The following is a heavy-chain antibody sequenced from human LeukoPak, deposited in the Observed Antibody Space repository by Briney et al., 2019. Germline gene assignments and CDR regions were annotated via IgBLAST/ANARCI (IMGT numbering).Heavy chain of an antibody. CDR1: GFTFSSYS. V-gene: IGHV3-21*04. Sequence: GGSLRLSCAASGFTFSSYSMNWVRQAPGKGLEWVSSISSSSSYIYYADSVKGRFTISRDNAKNSLYLQMNSLRSEDTAVYYCARDHFGGLGELLDYYYGMDVWGQGTTVTVSS. CDR2: ISSSSSYI. CDR3: ARDHFGGLGELLDYYYGMDV. D-gene: IGHD3-10*01. J-gene: IGHJ6*02.